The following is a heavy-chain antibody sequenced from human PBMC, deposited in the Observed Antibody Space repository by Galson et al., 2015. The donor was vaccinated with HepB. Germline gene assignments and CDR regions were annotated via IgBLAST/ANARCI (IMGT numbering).Heavy chain of an antibody. J-gene: IGHJ5*02. V-gene: IGHV1-3*04. D-gene: IGHD1-26*01. Sequence: SVKVSCKASGYDFTSYAVHWVRQAPGQSFEWMGWINTGDRNTKYAQTFQGRVTISRDTSATTAYMELRSLTSEDTAVYYCARGVIVGNNPWMSFNPWGQGTLVTVSS. CDR3: ARGVIVGNNPWMSFNP. CDR2: INTGDRNT. CDR1: GYDFTSYA.